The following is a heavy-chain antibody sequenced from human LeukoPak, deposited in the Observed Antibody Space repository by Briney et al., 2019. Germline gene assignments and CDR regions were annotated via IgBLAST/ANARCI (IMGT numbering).Heavy chain of an antibody. CDR2: IYYSGST. J-gene: IGHJ4*02. CDR1: GGSISSYY. V-gene: IGHV4-59*01. D-gene: IGHD3-3*01. CDR3: ARTSRFLEWLSPFDY. Sequence: SETLSLTCTVSGGSISSYYWSWIRQPPGKGLEWIGYIYYSGSTNYNPSLKSRVTMSVDTSKNQFSLKLSSVTAADTAVYYCARTSRFLEWLSPFDYWGQGTLVTVSS.